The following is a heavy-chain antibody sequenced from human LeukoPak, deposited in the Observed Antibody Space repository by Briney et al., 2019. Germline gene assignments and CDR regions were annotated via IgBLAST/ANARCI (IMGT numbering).Heavy chain of an antibody. Sequence: MTSETLSLTCIVSGGSISSYYWSWIRQPAGKGLEWIGHIYTTGSTNYNPSLKSRVTMSVDTSRNQFSLKLSSVTAADTAVYYCARASPRHGGFEIWGQGTMVTVSS. CDR2: IYTTGST. CDR1: GGSISSYY. J-gene: IGHJ3*02. V-gene: IGHV4-4*07. D-gene: IGHD2-15*01. CDR3: ARASPRHGGFEI.